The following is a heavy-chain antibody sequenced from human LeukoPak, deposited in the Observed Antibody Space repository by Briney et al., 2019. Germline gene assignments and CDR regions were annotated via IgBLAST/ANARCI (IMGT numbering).Heavy chain of an antibody. CDR2: INTNGNT. Sequence: PSETLSLTCYVSGGSISNYYWTWIRPPAGKGLEWIGRINTNGNTNYNPSLKSRVTMSIDTSTNQFSLKLRSVTAADTAVYYCAREKELLRGDVFNMWGQGTMVTVSS. V-gene: IGHV4-4*07. CDR1: GGSISNYY. CDR3: AREKELLRGDVFNM. D-gene: IGHD1-7*01. J-gene: IGHJ3*02.